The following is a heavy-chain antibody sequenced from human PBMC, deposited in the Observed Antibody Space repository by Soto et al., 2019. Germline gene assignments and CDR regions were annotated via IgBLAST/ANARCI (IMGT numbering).Heavy chain of an antibody. Sequence: SETLSLTCAVSGGSITGSDYSWGWVRQPPGKGLEWIGTFYYSGSTYYNPSLRSRVTISLDTSRNQHSLKVSSLTAEDTAVYYCAKASSYDRESYIHFDDWGPGTVVTVSS. CDR1: GGSITGSDYS. CDR3: AKASSYDRESYIHFDD. D-gene: IGHD3-3*01. CDR2: FYYSGST. V-gene: IGHV4-39*07. J-gene: IGHJ4*02.